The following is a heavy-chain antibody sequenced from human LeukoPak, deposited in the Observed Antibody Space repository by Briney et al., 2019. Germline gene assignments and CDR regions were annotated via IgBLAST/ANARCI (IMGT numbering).Heavy chain of an antibody. CDR1: GGSISSSGYY. V-gene: IGHV4-39*07. CDR2: IYYSGIT. Sequence: SETLSLTCTVSGGSISSSGYYWGWIRQSPGEGLEWIGNIYYSGITYYNPSLKSRVTISVDTSKNQFSLKPSSMTAADTAVYYCALGGLYFGESSQDFWGQGALVTVSS. CDR3: ALGGLYFGESSQDF. D-gene: IGHD3-10*01. J-gene: IGHJ4*02.